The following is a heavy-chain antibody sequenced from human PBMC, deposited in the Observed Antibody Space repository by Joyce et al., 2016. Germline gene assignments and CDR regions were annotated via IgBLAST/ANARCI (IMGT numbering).Heavy chain of an antibody. J-gene: IGHJ2*01. CDR1: GGSISSSSNY. CDR3: ARVYCTGGSCYSPYRYFDL. Sequence: QLQLQESGPGLVKPSETLSLTCSVSGGSISSSSNYWGWIRQPPRKGPEWIGGIYYTGTTYSNPSLKSRVKISVDTSKNQFSLKLVSVTAADTAVYFCARVYCTGGSCYSPYRYFDLWGRGTLVTVSS. D-gene: IGHD2-15*01. V-gene: IGHV4-39*01. CDR2: IYYTGTT.